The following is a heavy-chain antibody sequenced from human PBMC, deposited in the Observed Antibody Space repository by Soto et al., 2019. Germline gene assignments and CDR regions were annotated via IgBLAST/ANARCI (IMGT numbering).Heavy chain of an antibody. CDR1: GGSISSSSYY. Sequence: PSETLSLTCTVSGGSISSSSYYWGWIRQPPGKGLEWIGSIYYSGSTYYNPSLKSRVTISVDTSKNQFSLKLSSVTAADTAVYYLAGHEKYPDILTDPVNIWSQGTRDTVSA. CDR2: IYYSGST. D-gene: IGHD3-9*01. J-gene: IGHJ4*01. V-gene: IGHV4-39*01. CDR3: AGHEKYPDILTDPVNI.